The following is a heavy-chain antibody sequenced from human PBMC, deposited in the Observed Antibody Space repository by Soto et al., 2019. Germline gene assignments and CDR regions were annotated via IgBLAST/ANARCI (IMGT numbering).Heavy chain of an antibody. V-gene: IGHV3-33*08. CDR2: IWYDGTNK. CDR3: ARAGDIVMGTHELGAFDI. J-gene: IGHJ3*02. Sequence: QVQLVESGGGVVQPGRSLRLSCAASGFTFSSYGMHWVRQAPGKGLEWVAVIWYDGTNKYYADSVKGRFTISRDNSKNALYLQMNSLRAEDMAVYYCARAGDIVMGTHELGAFDIWGQGTVVTVSS. CDR1: GFTFSSYG. D-gene: IGHD5-18*01.